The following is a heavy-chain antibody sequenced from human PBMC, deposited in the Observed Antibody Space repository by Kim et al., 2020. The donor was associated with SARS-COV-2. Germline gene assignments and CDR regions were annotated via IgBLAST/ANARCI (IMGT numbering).Heavy chain of an antibody. V-gene: IGHV3-48*03. Sequence: GGSLRLSCAASGFTFSSYEMNWVRQAPGKGLEWVSYISSSGRTIYYADSVKGRFTISRDNAKNSLYLQMNSLRAEDTAVYYCAREGQGGVVITTDIDAFDIWGQGTMVTVSS. J-gene: IGHJ3*02. CDR1: GFTFSSYE. CDR2: ISSSGRTI. CDR3: AREGQGGVVITTDIDAFDI. D-gene: IGHD3-22*01.